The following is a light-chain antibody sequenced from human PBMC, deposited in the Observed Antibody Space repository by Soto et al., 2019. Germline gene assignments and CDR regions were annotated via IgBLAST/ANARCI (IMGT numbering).Light chain of an antibody. J-gene: IGKJ2*01. CDR1: QSVSSSY. Sequence: EIVLTQSPGTLSLSPGERATLSCRASQSVSSSYLAWYQQKPGQAPRLLIYGASSRATGIPDSFSGSGSGTDFTLTSSRLEPEDFAVYYWQQYGSSPLYTFGQGTKLEIK. CDR2: GAS. V-gene: IGKV3-20*01. CDR3: QQYGSSPLYT.